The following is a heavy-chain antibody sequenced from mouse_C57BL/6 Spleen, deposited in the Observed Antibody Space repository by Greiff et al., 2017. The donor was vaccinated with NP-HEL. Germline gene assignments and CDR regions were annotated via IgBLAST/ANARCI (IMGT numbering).Heavy chain of an antibody. V-gene: IGHV1-39*01. CDR2: INPNYGTT. CDR1: GYSFTDYN. D-gene: IGHD1-1*01. J-gene: IGHJ4*01. CDR3: ASYYYGSSYGAMDY. Sequence: EVQLQHSGPELVKPGASVKISCKASGYSFTDYNMNWVKQSNGKSLEWIGVINPNYGTTSYNQKFKGKATLTVDQSSSTAYMQLNSLTSEDSAVYYCASYYYGSSYGAMDYWGQGTSVAVSS.